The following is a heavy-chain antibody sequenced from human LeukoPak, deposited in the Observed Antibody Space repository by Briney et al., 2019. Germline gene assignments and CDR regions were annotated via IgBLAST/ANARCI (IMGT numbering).Heavy chain of an antibody. Sequence: ASVTVSCKASGYTFTSYYMHWVRQAPGQGLEWMGLINPSGGSTSYAQKFQGRVTMTRDTSTSTVYMELSSLRSEDTAVYYCARDGYKYYFDYWGQGTLVTVSS. CDR1: GYTFTSYY. D-gene: IGHD5-24*01. V-gene: IGHV1-46*01. J-gene: IGHJ4*02. CDR2: INPSGGST. CDR3: ARDGYKYYFDY.